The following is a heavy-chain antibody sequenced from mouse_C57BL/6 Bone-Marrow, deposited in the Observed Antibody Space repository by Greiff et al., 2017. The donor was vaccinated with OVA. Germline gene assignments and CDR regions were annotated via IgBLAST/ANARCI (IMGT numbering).Heavy chain of an antibody. J-gene: IGHJ2*01. D-gene: IGHD2-4*01. Sequence: VQLHQSGPELVKPGASVKISCKASGYTFTDYYMNWVKQSHGKSLEWIGDINPNNGGTSYNQKFKGKATLTVDKSSSTAYMELRSLTSEDSAVYYCARLYYDYDGVAFDYWGQGTTLTVSS. CDR2: INPNNGGT. CDR1: GYTFTDYY. CDR3: ARLYYDYDGVAFDY. V-gene: IGHV1-26*01.